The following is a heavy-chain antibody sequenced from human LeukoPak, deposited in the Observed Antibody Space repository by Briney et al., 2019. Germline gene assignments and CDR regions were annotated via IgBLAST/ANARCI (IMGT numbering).Heavy chain of an antibody. V-gene: IGHV3-23*01. CDR2: IIGSTGST. CDR1: RFTFSNYA. D-gene: IGHD5-12*01. J-gene: IGHJ4*02. CDR3: AKGGYDYVEIGYFDY. Sequence: GGSLRLSCAPSRFTFSNYAMNWVRQAPGKGLEWVSLIIGSTGSTFYADSVKGRFTISRDNSKNTLYLQMNSLRAEDTAVYYCAKGGYDYVEIGYFDYWGQGTLVTVS.